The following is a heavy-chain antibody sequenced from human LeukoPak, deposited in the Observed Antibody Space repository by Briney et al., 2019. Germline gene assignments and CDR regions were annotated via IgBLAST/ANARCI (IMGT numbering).Heavy chain of an antibody. CDR1: GGPIRDYY. V-gene: IGHV4-59*08. D-gene: IGHD2-15*01. CDR2: VYYTGST. Sequence: SETLSLTCTVSGGPIRDYYWSWIRQPPGKGLEWIGYVYYTGSTNYNPSPKSRLTISVDMSKNQFSLKLSSVTAADTAVYYCARHIVVVLAAQDAFDIWGQGTMVTVSS. CDR3: ARHIVVVLAAQDAFDI. J-gene: IGHJ3*02.